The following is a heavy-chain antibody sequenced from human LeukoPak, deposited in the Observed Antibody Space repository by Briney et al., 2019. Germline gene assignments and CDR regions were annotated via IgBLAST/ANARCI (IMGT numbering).Heavy chain of an antibody. CDR2: IQYDGSNK. D-gene: IGHD3-10*01. Sequence: GGSLRLSCTASGFTFSSYGMHWVRQAPGKGLEWVAIIQYDGSNKHYVDSVKGRFTISRDNAKNSLYLQMNSLRAEDTAVYYCARVEFDAFDIWGQGTMVTVSS. CDR1: GFTFSSYG. J-gene: IGHJ3*02. V-gene: IGHV3-33*05. CDR3: ARVEFDAFDI.